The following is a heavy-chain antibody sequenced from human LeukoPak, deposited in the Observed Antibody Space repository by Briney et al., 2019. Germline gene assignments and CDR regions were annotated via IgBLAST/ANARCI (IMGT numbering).Heavy chain of an antibody. D-gene: IGHD2-2*01. CDR1: GYTFTGYY. Sequence: ASVKVSCKASGYTFTGYYMHWVRQAPGQGLEWMGWINPNSGGTNYAQKFQGWVTMTRDTSISTAYMELSSLRSEDTAVYYCASRHCSSTSCFFIHYYYYMDVWGKGTTVTVSS. CDR2: INPNSGGT. V-gene: IGHV1-2*04. J-gene: IGHJ6*03. CDR3: ASRHCSSTSCFFIHYYYYMDV.